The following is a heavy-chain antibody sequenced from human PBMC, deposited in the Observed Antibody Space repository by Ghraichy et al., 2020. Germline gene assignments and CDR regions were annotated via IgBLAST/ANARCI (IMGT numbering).Heavy chain of an antibody. CDR1: GGSIRSYHW. CDR3: TREAFTFIENWFDP. D-gene: IGHD3-22*01. V-gene: IGHV4-4*02. CDR2: VYYNGSP. Sequence: SETLSLTCAVSGGSIRSYHWWSWVRQPPGKGLEWIGEVYYNGSPNCNPSLKSRVTMSVDMSKNQFSLRLTSVTAADTAVYYCTREAFTFIENWFDPWGPGTLVTVSS. J-gene: IGHJ5*02.